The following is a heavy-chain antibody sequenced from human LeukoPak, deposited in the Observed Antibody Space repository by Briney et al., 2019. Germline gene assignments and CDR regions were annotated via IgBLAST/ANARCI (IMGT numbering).Heavy chain of an antibody. CDR2: ISYDGSNK. V-gene: IGHV3-30-3*01. J-gene: IGHJ4*02. Sequence: GGSLRLSCAASGFTLSTYAMHWVRQAPGKGLEWVAVISYDGSNKYYADSVKGRFTISRDNSKNTLYLQMNSLRAEDTAVYYCARDPESSSFFDYWGQGTLVTVSS. CDR3: ARDPESSSFFDY. CDR1: GFTLSTYA. D-gene: IGHD6-6*01.